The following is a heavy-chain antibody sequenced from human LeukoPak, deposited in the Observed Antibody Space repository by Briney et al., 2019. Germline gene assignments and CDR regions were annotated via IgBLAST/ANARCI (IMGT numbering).Heavy chain of an antibody. Sequence: GGSLRLSCAVSGFTFNSHAMCWVRQAPGKGLEWVSSIDISGGSTYYADSVKGRFTISRDNSKNTLYLQMNSLRGEDTALYFCANEVRSNDYWGQGTLVTVSS. CDR2: IDISGGST. CDR1: GFTFNSHA. D-gene: IGHD4/OR15-4a*01. J-gene: IGHJ4*02. V-gene: IGHV3-23*01. CDR3: ANEVRSNDY.